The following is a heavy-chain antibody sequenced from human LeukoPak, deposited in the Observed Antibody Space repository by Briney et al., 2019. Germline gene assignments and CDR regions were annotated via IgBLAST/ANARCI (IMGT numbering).Heavy chain of an antibody. D-gene: IGHD3-10*01. CDR3: ATPITMVRGVLSY. Sequence: ASVEVSCKVSGYTLTELSMHWVRQAPGKGLEWMGGFDPEDGETIYAQKFQGRVTMTEDTSTDTAYMELSSLRSEDTAVYYCATPITMVRGVLSYWGQGTLVTVPS. V-gene: IGHV1-24*01. CDR1: GYTLTELS. J-gene: IGHJ4*02. CDR2: FDPEDGET.